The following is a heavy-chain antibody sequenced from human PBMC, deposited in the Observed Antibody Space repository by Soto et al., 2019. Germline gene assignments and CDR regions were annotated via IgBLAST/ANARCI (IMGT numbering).Heavy chain of an antibody. J-gene: IGHJ4*02. Sequence: EVQLVESGGGVVQPGGSLRLSCEVSGFTFTSYWMFWVRQAPGKGLEWLSRTYRDGTSPNYADPVKGRFTISRDDTKKPNHLPMTSLGAEDTAVYFSGVRGGYTTPFDYWGQGTLVTVSS. CDR3: GVRGGYTTPFDY. D-gene: IGHD2-2*02. CDR1: GFTFTSYW. V-gene: IGHV3-74*01. CDR2: TYRDGTSP.